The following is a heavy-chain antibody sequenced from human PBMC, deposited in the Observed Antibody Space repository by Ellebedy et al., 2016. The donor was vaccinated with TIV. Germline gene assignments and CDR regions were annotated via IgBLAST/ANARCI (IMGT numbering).Heavy chain of an antibody. V-gene: IGHV1-18*01. CDR1: GYNFISHG. CDR2: ISAYTRNT. Sequence: AASVKVSCKASGYNFISHGISWVRQAPRQGLEWKGWISAYTRNTNDAQKIQDRVTLTTDTSSSTAYMELRSLSSDDTAVYSCARDIIAVAGRLPTSYYMDVWGKGTTVTVSS. CDR3: ARDIIAVAGRLPTSYYMDV. D-gene: IGHD6-19*01. J-gene: IGHJ6*03.